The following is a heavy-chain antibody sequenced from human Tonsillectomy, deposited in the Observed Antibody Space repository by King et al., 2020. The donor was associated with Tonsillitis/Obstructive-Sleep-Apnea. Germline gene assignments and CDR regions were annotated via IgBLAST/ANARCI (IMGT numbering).Heavy chain of an antibody. J-gene: IGHJ4*02. Sequence: QLQESGPGLVQPSETLSLTCTVSGGSVSSTSYYWGWIRQPPGEGLEWIGNIYYSGNTYYNPSLKSRVTISVDTSKNQFSLKLYSVTAADTAVYYCAGLPMMTTVTIGEYYFDYWGQGTLVTVSS. V-gene: IGHV4-39*01. CDR1: GGSVSSTSYY. CDR2: IYYSGNT. D-gene: IGHD4-17*01. CDR3: AGLPMMTTVTIGEYYFDY.